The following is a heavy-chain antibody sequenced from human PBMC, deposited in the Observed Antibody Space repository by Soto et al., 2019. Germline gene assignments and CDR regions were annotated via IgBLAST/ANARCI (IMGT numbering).Heavy chain of an antibody. D-gene: IGHD6-6*01. V-gene: IGHV3-30*03. Sequence: QVQLVESGGGVVQPGRSLRLSCAASGFTFSSYGMHWVRQAPGKGLEWVAVISYDGSNKYYADSVKGRFTISRDNSKNTLYLQMNSLRAEDTAVYYCAGAAPHYYYYGMDVWGQGTKVTVSS. CDR2: ISYDGSNK. CDR3: AGAAPHYYYYGMDV. CDR1: GFTFSSYG. J-gene: IGHJ6*02.